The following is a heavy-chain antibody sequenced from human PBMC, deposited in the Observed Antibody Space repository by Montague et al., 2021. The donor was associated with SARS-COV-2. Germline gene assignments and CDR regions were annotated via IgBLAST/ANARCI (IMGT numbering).Heavy chain of an antibody. J-gene: IGHJ4*02. CDR1: GFPFTSYA. CDR3: ARGVITPDY. CDR2: IVDSDSST. V-gene: IGHV3-23*01. D-gene: IGHD2-21*01. Sequence: SLSLSCSVSGFPFTSYAMSWVRQAPGKGLEWVSGIVDSDSSTHYADSVKGRFTISRDNSKNMVYLQMNSLRAEDTAVYYCARGVITPDYWGQGTLVTVSS.